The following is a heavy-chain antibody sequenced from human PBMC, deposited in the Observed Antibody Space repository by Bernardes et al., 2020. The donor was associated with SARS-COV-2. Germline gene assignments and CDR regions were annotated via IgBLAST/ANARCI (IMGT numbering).Heavy chain of an antibody. CDR1: GFSFSSHL. CDR2: ITSDGSIT. V-gene: IGHV3-74*01. CDR3: ARVYSSSWYFDY. Sequence: GGSLRLSCAASGFSFSSHLMHWVRQAPGKGLVWVSRITSDGSITGYADSVKGRFTISRDNAKNTLYLQMNSLRAEDTAVYYCARVYSSSWYFDYWGQGTLVTVSS. J-gene: IGHJ4*02. D-gene: IGHD6-13*01.